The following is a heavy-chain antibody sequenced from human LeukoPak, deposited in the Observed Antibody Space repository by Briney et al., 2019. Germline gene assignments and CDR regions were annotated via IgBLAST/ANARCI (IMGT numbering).Heavy chain of an antibody. J-gene: IGHJ4*02. Sequence: SETLSLTCTVSGGSISSYYWSWIRQPPGKGLEGIGYIYYSRSTNYNPSLKSRVTISVDTSKNRFSLKLSSVTAADTAVYYCVSSPGYGDYAYWGQGTLVTVSS. CDR3: VSSPGYGDYAY. V-gene: IGHV4-59*01. CDR1: GGSISSYY. D-gene: IGHD4-17*01. CDR2: IYYSRST.